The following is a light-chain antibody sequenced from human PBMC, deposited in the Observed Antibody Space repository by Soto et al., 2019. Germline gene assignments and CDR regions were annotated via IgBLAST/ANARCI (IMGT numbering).Light chain of an antibody. Sequence: QSVLTQPASLSGSPGQSITISCTGTSSDVGGYNYVSWYQQHPGKGPKLMIYDVSNRPSGVSNRFSGSKSCNTASLTISGLQAEDEADYYCSSYRASSTTHYVFGTGTKLTVL. CDR3: SSYRASSTTHYV. J-gene: IGLJ1*01. CDR2: DVS. V-gene: IGLV2-14*03. CDR1: SSDVGGYNY.